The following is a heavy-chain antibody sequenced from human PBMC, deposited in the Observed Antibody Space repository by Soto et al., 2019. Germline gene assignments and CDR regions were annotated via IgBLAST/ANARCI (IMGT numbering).Heavy chain of an antibody. CDR1: GFTFSSYW. CDR3: ARDIVARVPWSYYYYMDV. Sequence: GGSLRLSCAASGFTFSSYWMSWVRQAPGKGLEWVANIKQDGSEKYYVDSVKGRFTISRDNAKNSLYLQMNSLRAEDTAVYYCARDIVARVPWSYYYYMDVWGKGTTVTVSS. J-gene: IGHJ6*03. V-gene: IGHV3-7*01. D-gene: IGHD2-15*01. CDR2: IKQDGSEK.